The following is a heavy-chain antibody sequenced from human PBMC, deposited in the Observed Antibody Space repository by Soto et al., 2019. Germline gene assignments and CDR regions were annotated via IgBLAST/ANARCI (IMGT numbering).Heavy chain of an antibody. CDR3: ARGAEEGSVAAFDI. D-gene: IGHD3-10*01. CDR2: IIPIFGTA. Sequence: QVQLVQSGAEVQKPGSSVKVSCKASGGTFSSYAISWVRQAPGQGLEWMGGIIPIFGTANYAQKFQGRVTITADESASTAYMELSSLRSEDTAVYYCARGAEEGSVAAFDIWGQGTMVTDSS. V-gene: IGHV1-69*01. CDR1: GGTFSSYA. J-gene: IGHJ3*02.